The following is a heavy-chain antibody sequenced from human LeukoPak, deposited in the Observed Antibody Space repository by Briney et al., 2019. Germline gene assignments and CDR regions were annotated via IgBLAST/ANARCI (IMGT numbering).Heavy chain of an antibody. CDR3: ARDFIPSGSSALDY. CDR2: IKQDGSEK. Sequence: GGSLRLSCAASGFTFSSYWMSWVRQAPGKGLEWVANIKQDGSEKYYVDSVKGRFTISRDNAKNSLYLQMNSLRAEDTAVYYCARDFIPSGSSALDYWGQGTLVTVSS. D-gene: IGHD1-26*01. CDR1: GFTFSSYW. V-gene: IGHV3-7*01. J-gene: IGHJ4*02.